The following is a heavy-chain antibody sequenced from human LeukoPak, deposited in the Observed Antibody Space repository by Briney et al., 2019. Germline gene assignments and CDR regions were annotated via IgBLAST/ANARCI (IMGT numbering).Heavy chain of an antibody. CDR2: ISAYNGNT. D-gene: IGHD3-22*01. Sequence: ASVKVSCKASGYTFTCYGISWVRQAPGQGLEWMGWISAYNGNTNYAQKLQGRVTMTTDTSTSTAYMELRSLRSDDTAVYYCARADSSGTPNLSWGQGTLVTVSS. CDR1: GYTFTCYG. V-gene: IGHV1-18*01. J-gene: IGHJ4*02. CDR3: ARADSSGTPNLS.